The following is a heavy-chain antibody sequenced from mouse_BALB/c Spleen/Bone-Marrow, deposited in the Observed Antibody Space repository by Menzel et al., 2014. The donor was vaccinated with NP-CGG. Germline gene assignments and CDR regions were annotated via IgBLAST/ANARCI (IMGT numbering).Heavy chain of an antibody. J-gene: IGHJ3*01. Sequence: EVQLQQSGPELVKPGASVKISCKASGYSFTGYFMNWVMQSHGKSLEWIGRINPYNGDTLYNQKFKGKATLTVDKSSSTAHMELRSLASEDSAVYYCARSGDYDGFAYRGQGTLVTVSA. V-gene: IGHV1-20*02. CDR3: ARSGDYDGFAY. CDR1: GYSFTGYF. D-gene: IGHD2-4*01. CDR2: INPYNGDT.